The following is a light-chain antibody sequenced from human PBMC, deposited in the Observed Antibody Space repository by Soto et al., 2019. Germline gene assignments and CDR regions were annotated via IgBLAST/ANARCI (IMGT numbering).Light chain of an antibody. V-gene: IGKV3-20*01. CDR2: GSS. Sequence: ENVLTQSPDTLSLSPGGRATLSCRASQTVSSSFLAWYQHKPGQAPRLLIYGSSSRASGIPDRFSGSGSGTDFTLTISRLEPEDFAVYYCQQYSSSPYSFGQGTKLEIK. CDR1: QTVSSSF. CDR3: QQYSSSPYS. J-gene: IGKJ2*03.